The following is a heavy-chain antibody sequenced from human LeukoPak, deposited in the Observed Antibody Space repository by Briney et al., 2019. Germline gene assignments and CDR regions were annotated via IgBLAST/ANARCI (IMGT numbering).Heavy chain of an antibody. Sequence: GGSLRLSCAASGFTFSSYSMNWVRQAPGKGLEWVSSISSSSSYIYYADSVKGRFTISRDNAKNSLYLQMNSLRDEDTAVYYCARGQWEIVLRLYYYYYMDVWGKGTTVTVSS. D-gene: IGHD1-26*01. CDR1: GFTFSSYS. CDR2: ISSSSSYI. J-gene: IGHJ6*03. V-gene: IGHV3-21*01. CDR3: ARGQWEIVLRLYYYYYMDV.